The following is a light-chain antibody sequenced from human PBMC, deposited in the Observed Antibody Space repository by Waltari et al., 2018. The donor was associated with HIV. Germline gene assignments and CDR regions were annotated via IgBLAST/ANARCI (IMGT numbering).Light chain of an antibody. CDR1: QSISNY. V-gene: IGKV1-39*01. J-gene: IGKJ2*03. CDR3: QQSYKTSYS. Sequence: DIQMTQSPSSLSASVGDRVTITCRASQSISNYLNWYQQKPGKAPKLLIYAASNLQSGVPSGFSGSGSGTDVTLTISSLQPEDFATYYCQQSYKTSYSFGQGTKLEIK. CDR2: AAS.